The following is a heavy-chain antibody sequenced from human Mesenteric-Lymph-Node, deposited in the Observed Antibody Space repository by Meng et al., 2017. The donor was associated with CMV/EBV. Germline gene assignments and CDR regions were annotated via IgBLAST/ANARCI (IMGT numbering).Heavy chain of an antibody. CDR1: GFTFSSYA. CDR3: AKDLKYGGNSEEVDY. D-gene: IGHD4-23*01. V-gene: IGHV3-23*01. Sequence: GGSLRLSCAASGFTFSSYAMNWVRQAPGKGLEWVSAISGSGGSTYYADSVKGRFTISRDNSKNTLYLQMNSLRAEDTAVYYCAKDLKYGGNSEEVDYWGQGTLVTVSS. J-gene: IGHJ4*02. CDR2: ISGSGGST.